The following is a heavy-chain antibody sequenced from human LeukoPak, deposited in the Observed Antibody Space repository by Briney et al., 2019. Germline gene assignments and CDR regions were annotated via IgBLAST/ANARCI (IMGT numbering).Heavy chain of an antibody. CDR2: IRYDGSNK. Sequence: GGSLRLSCAASGFTFSSYGMHWVRQAPGKGLEWVAFIRYDGSNKYYADSVKGRFTISRDNSKNTLYLQMNSLRAEDSAVYYCARAPPRHYYDNTEYYFDYWGQGTLVTVSS. V-gene: IGHV3-30*02. CDR3: ARAPPRHYYDNTEYYFDY. J-gene: IGHJ4*02. D-gene: IGHD3-22*01. CDR1: GFTFSSYG.